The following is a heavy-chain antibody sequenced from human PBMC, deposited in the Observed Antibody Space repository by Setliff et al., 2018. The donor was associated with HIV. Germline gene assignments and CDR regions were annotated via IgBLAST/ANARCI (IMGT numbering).Heavy chain of an antibody. CDR2: IYYSGST. Sequence: PSETLSLTCTVSGGSISSFYWSWIRQPPGKGLEWLGYIYYSGSTNYNPSLKSRVTISVDTSKNQFSLKLSSVTAADTAVYYCARSPAAEGHWGQGTLVTVSS. V-gene: IGHV4-59*01. J-gene: IGHJ4*02. D-gene: IGHD6-13*01. CDR3: ARSPAAEGH. CDR1: GGSISSFY.